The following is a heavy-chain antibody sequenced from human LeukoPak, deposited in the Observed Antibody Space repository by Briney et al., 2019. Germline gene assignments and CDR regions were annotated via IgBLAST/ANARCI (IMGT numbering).Heavy chain of an antibody. J-gene: IGHJ4*02. Sequence: ASVKVSCKASGYTFTSYYMHWVRQAPGQGLEWMGIINPSGGSTSYAQKFQGRVTMTRDTSTSTVYMELSSLRSEDTAVYYCARSGVVTAIPYLIDYWGQGTLVTVSS. D-gene: IGHD2-21*02. CDR2: INPSGGST. CDR3: ARSGVVTAIPYLIDY. CDR1: GYTFTSYY. V-gene: IGHV1-46*01.